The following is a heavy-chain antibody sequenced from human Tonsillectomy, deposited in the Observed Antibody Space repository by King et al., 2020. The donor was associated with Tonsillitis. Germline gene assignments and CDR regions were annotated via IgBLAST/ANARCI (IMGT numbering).Heavy chain of an antibody. CDR2: IRYDGSNK. CDR3: AKALSSGPDY. V-gene: IGHV3-30*02. CDR1: GFTFSSYG. Sequence: VQLVESGGGVVXXGGSLXLSCAASGFTFSSYGMHWVRQAPGKGLEWVAFIRYDGSNKYYADSVKGRFTISRDNSKNTLYLQMNSLRAEDTAVYYCAKALSSGPDYWGQGTLVTVSS. J-gene: IGHJ4*02. D-gene: IGHD3-22*01.